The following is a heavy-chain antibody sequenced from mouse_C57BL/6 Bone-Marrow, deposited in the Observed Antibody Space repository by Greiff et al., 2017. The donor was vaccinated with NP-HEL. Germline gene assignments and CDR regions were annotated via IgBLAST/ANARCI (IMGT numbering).Heavy chain of an antibody. J-gene: IGHJ3*01. V-gene: IGHV1-42*01. Sequence: VQLQQSGPELVKPGASVKISCKASGYSFTGYYMNWVKQSPEQSLEWIGDINPSTGGTPYNQKFKAKATLTVDKSSSTAYMQLKSLTSEDSAVYYCARGRIELGRGEEFADWGQGTLVTVSA. CDR1: GYSFTGYY. CDR3: ARGRIELGRGEEFAD. CDR2: INPSTGGT. D-gene: IGHD4-1*01.